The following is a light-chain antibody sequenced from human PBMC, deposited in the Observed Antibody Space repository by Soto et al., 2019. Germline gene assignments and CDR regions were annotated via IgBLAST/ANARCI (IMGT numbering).Light chain of an antibody. Sequence: DTVLTQSPGTLSLSPGERDTLSCRASQIVASHYLAWYQQKPGQAPRLLIYGAAYRATGVPDRFSGSGSGTDFILTITGLEPEDSAVYFCQQYGRTFGQGTKVDIK. J-gene: IGKJ1*01. CDR3: QQYGRT. CDR2: GAA. V-gene: IGKV3-20*01. CDR1: QIVASHY.